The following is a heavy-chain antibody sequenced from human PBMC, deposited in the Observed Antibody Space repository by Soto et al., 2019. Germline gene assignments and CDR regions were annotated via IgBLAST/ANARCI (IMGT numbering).Heavy chain of an antibody. CDR1: GFTFSSYA. D-gene: IGHD6-13*01. J-gene: IGHJ5*02. CDR2: ISYDGSNK. CDR3: ARDGPSAAETINWFDP. V-gene: IGHV3-30-3*01. Sequence: HPGGSLRLSCAASGFTFSSYAMHWVRQAPGKGLEWVAVISYDGSNKYYADSVKGRFTISRDNSKNTLYLQMNSLRAEDTAVYYCARDGPSAAETINWFDPWGQGTLVTVSS.